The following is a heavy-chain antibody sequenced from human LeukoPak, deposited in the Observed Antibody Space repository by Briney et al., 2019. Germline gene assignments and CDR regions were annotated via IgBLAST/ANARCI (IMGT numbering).Heavy chain of an antibody. CDR2: IYHSGST. D-gene: IGHD2-2*01. J-gene: IGHJ4*02. CDR1: GYSISSGFY. V-gene: IGHV4-38-2*02. Sequence: SETLSLTCTVSGYSISSGFYWGWIRPPPGKGLEWIGSIYHSGSTYYNPPLKSRFSISVDTSKNQFSLNLSSVAAADTAVYYCARAIYCSGTSCSLGYFDYWGQGTLVTVSS. CDR3: ARAIYCSGTSCSLGYFDY.